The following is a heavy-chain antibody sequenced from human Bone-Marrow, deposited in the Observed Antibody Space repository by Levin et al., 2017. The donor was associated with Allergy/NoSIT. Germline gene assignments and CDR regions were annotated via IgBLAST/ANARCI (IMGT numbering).Heavy chain of an antibody. CDR1: GFSLTTNGVG. Sequence: SGPTLVKPTQTLTLTCTFSGFSLTTNGVGVAWIRQPPGKALEWLVVSYWNGDERYSPSLRNRLSVTKDTSKNQVLLTMTNTDPVDTATYYCGHRQRAYGYWGLDYWGQGILVTVSS. CDR3: GHRQRAYGYWGLDY. CDR2: SYWNGDE. D-gene: IGHD5-12*01. V-gene: IGHV2-5*01. J-gene: IGHJ4*02.